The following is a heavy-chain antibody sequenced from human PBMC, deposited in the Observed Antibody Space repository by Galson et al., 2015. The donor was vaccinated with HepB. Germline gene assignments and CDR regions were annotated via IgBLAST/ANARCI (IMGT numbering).Heavy chain of an antibody. V-gene: IGHV7-4-1*02. CDR2: INTNTGNP. Sequence: SVKVSCKASGYTFTSYAMNWVRQAPGQGLEWMGWINTNTGNPTYAQGFTGRFVFSLDTSVSTAYLQISSLKAEDTAVYYCVPSNIAVGLDFDYWGQGTLVTVSS. CDR1: GYTFTSYA. CDR3: VPSNIAVGLDFDY. D-gene: IGHD6-19*01. J-gene: IGHJ4*02.